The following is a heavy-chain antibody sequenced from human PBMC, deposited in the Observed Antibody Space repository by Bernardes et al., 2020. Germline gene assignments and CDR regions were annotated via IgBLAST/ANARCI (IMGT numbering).Heavy chain of an antibody. J-gene: IGHJ4*02. CDR2: IYHSGST. CDR1: GGSISSSNW. CDR3: ARVPSTEPPSGELDY. V-gene: IGHV4-4*02. D-gene: IGHD1-1*01. Sequence: SETLSLTCAVSGGSISSSNWWSWVRQPPGKGLEWIGEIYHSGSTNYNPSLKSRVTISVDKSKNQFSLKLSSVTAADTAVNYCARVPSTEPPSGELDYWGQGTLVTVSS.